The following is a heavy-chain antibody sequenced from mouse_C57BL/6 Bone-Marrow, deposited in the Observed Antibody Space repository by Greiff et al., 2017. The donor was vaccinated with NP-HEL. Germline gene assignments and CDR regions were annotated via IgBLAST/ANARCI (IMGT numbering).Heavy chain of an antibody. CDR1: GYTFTSYW. Sequence: QVQLQQPGAELVKPGASVKMSCKASGYTFTSYWITWVKQRPGQGLEWIGDIYPGSGSTNYNEKFKSKATLTVDTSSSTAYMQLSSLTSEDSAVYYCARGSITTVVATNYWGQGTTLTVSS. CDR2: IYPGSGST. V-gene: IGHV1-55*01. CDR3: ARGSITTVVATNY. J-gene: IGHJ2*01. D-gene: IGHD1-1*01.